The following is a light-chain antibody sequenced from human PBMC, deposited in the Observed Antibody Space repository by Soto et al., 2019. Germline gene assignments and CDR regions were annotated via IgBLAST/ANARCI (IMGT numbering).Light chain of an antibody. J-gene: IGKJ5*01. Sequence: MTQSPLSLPVTLGQPASISCRSNQSLVHSDGIAYFSWFQQRPGRSPRRLIYKVSNRDSGVPARFSGSGSGTDFALKISRVEAEDVGVYYCMQGTHWPITFGQGTRLEI. CDR3: MQGTHWPIT. V-gene: IGKV2-30*02. CDR1: QSLVHSDGIAY. CDR2: KVS.